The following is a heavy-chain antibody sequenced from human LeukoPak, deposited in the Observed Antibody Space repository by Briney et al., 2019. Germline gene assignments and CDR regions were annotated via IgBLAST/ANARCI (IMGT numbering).Heavy chain of an antibody. D-gene: IGHD6-13*01. CDR3: ARGQEIAAAGTIDY. V-gene: IGHV3-48*01. J-gene: IGHJ4*02. CDR2: ISSSSSTI. CDR1: GFTFSSYS. Sequence: PGGSLRLSCAASGFTFSSYSMNWVRQAPGKGLEWVSYISSSSSTIYYADSVKGRFTISRDNAKNSLYLQMNSLRAEDTAVYYCARGQEIAAAGTIDYWGQGTLVTVS.